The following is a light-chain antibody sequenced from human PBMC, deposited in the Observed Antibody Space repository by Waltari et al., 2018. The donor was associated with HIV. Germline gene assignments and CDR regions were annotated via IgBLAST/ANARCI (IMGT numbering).Light chain of an antibody. CDR1: TLRKYY. J-gene: IGLJ1*01. CDR2: GKN. CDR3: KTRDRSGNLYV. Sequence: SSEVTQDPAVSVALRQTVKIPCQGDTLRKYYASGYQQKPGQAPVLVSYGKNKRPAEIPDRFSSSASRNTASLTITGAQAEDEADYYCKTRDRSGNLYVFGTGTTVTVL. V-gene: IGLV3-19*01.